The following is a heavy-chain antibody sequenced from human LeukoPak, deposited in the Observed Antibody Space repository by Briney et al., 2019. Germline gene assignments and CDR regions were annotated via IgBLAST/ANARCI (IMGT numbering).Heavy chain of an antibody. Sequence: GASVKVSCKASGYTFTGYYMHWVRQAPGQGLEWMGGIMPIFDTADYAQKFQGRITITAVESTSTVYMELSSLRSGDTAVYYCAREEERIAIFGVTNSRFDYWGQGTLVTVSS. D-gene: IGHD3-3*01. CDR1: GYTFTGYY. J-gene: IGHJ4*02. CDR3: AREEERIAIFGVTNSRFDY. V-gene: IGHV1-69*13. CDR2: IMPIFDTA.